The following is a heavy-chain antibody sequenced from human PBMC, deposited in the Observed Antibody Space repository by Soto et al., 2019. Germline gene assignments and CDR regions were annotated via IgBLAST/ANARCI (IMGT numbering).Heavy chain of an antibody. CDR2: IQSGGTT. CDR3: ARDDILCSGGSCYGVRMAL. J-gene: IGHJ6*03. Sequence: EVQLVESGGGLVQPGGSLRLSCAASGFTVSSKYMSWVRQAPGKGLEWVSLIQSGGTTYYADSVKARFTISRDSSKTMLNLQMDSLRVEDRAVYYCARDDILCSGGSCYGVRMALWGKGTTVTVSS. V-gene: IGHV3-66*01. D-gene: IGHD2-15*01. CDR1: GFTVSSKY.